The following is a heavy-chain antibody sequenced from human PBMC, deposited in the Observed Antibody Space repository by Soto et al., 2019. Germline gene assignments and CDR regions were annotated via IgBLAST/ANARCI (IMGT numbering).Heavy chain of an antibody. Sequence: ESGGGVVQPGRSLRLSCAASGFTFSSYGMHWVRQAPGKGLEWVAVIWYDGSNKYYADSVKGRFTISRDNSKNTLYLQMNSLRAEDTAVYYCARLGYCSGGSCYSGAFDIWGQGTMVTVSS. CDR2: IWYDGSNK. V-gene: IGHV3-33*01. CDR1: GFTFSSYG. D-gene: IGHD2-15*01. J-gene: IGHJ3*02. CDR3: ARLGYCSGGSCYSGAFDI.